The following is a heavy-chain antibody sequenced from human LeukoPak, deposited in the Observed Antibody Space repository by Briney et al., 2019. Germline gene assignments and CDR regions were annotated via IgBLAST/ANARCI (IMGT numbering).Heavy chain of an antibody. CDR3: AREWAGTDY. D-gene: IGHD1-1*01. CDR2: IFHSGNT. CDR1: GDSISSSYW. Sequence: PSGTLSLTCAVSGDSISSSYWWSWVRQPPGKGLEWIGEIFHSGNTNYNPPLKSRVTISVNKSKNQFSLKLSSVTAADTAVYYCAREWAGTDYWGQGTLDTVSS. V-gene: IGHV4-4*02. J-gene: IGHJ4*02.